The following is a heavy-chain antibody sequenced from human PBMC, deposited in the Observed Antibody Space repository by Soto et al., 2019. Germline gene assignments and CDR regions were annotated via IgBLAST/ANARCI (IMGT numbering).Heavy chain of an antibody. CDR3: VKEDIPSRGGLAV. Sequence: QVQLVESGGGVVQPGGSLRLACRASGFTYGAYGMHWVRQAPGKGLDWVALISHDGSKKSYADSVTGRFTVSRDNGKNTMDLKMDSLRSDDSGVYYCVKEDIPSRGGLAVWGQGTTVIVSS. CDR2: ISHDGSKK. V-gene: IGHV3-30*18. J-gene: IGHJ6*02. CDR1: GFTYGAYG. D-gene: IGHD2-15*01.